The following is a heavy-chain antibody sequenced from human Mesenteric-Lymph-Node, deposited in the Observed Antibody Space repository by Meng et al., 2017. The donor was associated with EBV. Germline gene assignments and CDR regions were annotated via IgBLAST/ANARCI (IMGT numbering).Heavy chain of an antibody. J-gene: IGHJ4*02. V-gene: IGHV4-34*01. CDR2: INQVGST. Sequence: QVQVQQWGDGLLRPYATLSRTCAVSGGSFGGYFWTWVRLAPGKGLEWIGEINQVGSTNYNPSRRSRVTISVDTSKTQFSLEVTSVTAADTAVYYCARSGAIIGVQGVPDYWGQGTLVTVSS. CDR1: GGSFGGYF. D-gene: IGHD3-10*01. CDR3: ARSGAIIGVQGVPDY.